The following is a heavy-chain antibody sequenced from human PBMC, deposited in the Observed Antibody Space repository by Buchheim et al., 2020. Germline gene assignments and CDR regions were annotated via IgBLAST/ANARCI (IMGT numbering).Heavy chain of an antibody. Sequence: QVQLVESGGDVVQPGRSLRLSCAASGFTFSSYAMHWVRQAPGKGLEWVAVISSDGTNKYYADSVKGRFTISRDSSKSTLFLQMISPRGDDTAVYYCARGRGSYSFDSWGQGTL. D-gene: IGHD1-26*01. J-gene: IGHJ4*02. CDR3: ARGRGSYSFDS. CDR1: GFTFSSYA. CDR2: ISSDGTNK. V-gene: IGHV3-30*04.